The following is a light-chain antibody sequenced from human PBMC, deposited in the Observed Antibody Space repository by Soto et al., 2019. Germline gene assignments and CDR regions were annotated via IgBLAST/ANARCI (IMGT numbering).Light chain of an antibody. CDR2: GNN. CDR3: QSHDSSLRGVV. Sequence: QSVLTQPPSVSGAPGQRVTISCTGSSSNIGADYDVHWYQQIPGTAPKLLIYGNNNRPSGVPDRFSGSKSGTSASLAITGLQAEDEADYYCQSHDSSLRGVVFGGGTKVTVL. V-gene: IGLV1-40*01. J-gene: IGLJ2*01. CDR1: SSNIGADYD.